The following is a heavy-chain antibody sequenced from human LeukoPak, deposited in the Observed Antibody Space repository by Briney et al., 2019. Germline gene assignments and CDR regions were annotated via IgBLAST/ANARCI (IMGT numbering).Heavy chain of an antibody. CDR2: IYTSGST. D-gene: IGHD3-3*01. V-gene: IGHV4-61*02. CDR3: ARSDFWSGYSSDY. CDR1: GGSISSGSCY. J-gene: IGHJ4*02. Sequence: TLSLTCTVSGGSISSGSCYWSWIRQPAGKGLEWIGRIYTSGSTNYNPSLKSRVTISVDTSKNQFSLKLSSVTAADTAVYYCARSDFWSGYSSDYWGQGTLVTVSS.